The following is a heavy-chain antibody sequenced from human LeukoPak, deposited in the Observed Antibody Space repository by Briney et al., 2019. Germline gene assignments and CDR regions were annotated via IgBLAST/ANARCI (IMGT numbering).Heavy chain of an antibody. CDR2: IHSDGTT. D-gene: IGHD3-16*01. Sequence: SETLSLTCSVSGGSLTNYYWGWVRQPPGKGLEYIGYIHSDGTTNYNPSLKSRVTVSLDTSRTHFSLRLSFVTAADTADYFCARLNYRGGEALHFDYWGQGTLVAVSS. J-gene: IGHJ4*02. CDR3: ARLNYRGGEALHFDY. CDR1: GGSLTNYY. V-gene: IGHV4-4*09.